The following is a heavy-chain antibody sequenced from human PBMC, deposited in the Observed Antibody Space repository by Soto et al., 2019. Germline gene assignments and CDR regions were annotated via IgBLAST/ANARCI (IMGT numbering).Heavy chain of an antibody. V-gene: IGHV3-23*01. J-gene: IGHJ4*02. CDR2: ISGGGDNT. D-gene: IGHD5-18*01. CDR3: AKWDGYGDY. CDR1: GFTFSSQS. Sequence: EVQLLESGGDLVQPGGSLRLSFAASGFTFSSQSMTWVRQAPGKGLEWVSGISGGGDNTWHADSVKGRFTISRDNSKNTVYLQMTRLRADDTAVYYCAKWDGYGDYWGQGTLFNVS.